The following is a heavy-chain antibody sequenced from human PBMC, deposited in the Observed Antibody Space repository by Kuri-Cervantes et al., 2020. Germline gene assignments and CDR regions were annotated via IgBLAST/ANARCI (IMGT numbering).Heavy chain of an antibody. Sequence: GGSLRLSCAAPGFTFSSYEMNWVRQAPGKGLEWVSSISSSSSYIYYADSVKGRFTISRDNAKNSLYLQMNSLRAEDTAVYYCARYVYGVTTQFDYWGQGTLVTVSS. CDR1: GFTFSSYE. J-gene: IGHJ4*02. D-gene: IGHD4-17*01. V-gene: IGHV3-21*06. CDR3: ARYVYGVTTQFDY. CDR2: ISSSSSYI.